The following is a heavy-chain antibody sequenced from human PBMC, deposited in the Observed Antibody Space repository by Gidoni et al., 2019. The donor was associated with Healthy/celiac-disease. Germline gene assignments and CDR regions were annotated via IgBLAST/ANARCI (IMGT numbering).Heavy chain of an antibody. V-gene: IGHV4-39*01. J-gene: IGHJ4*02. CDR1: GGSISSSRYY. Sequence: QLQLQESGPGLVKPSETLSLTCTVSGGSISSSRYYWGWIRQPPGKGLEWIGTIYYSGSTYYNPSLKSRVTISIDTSKNQFSLKLNSVTAADTALYYCARLLQDGYNWPHFDYWGQGTLVIVSS. CDR3: ARLLQDGYNWPHFDY. D-gene: IGHD5-12*01. CDR2: IYYSGST.